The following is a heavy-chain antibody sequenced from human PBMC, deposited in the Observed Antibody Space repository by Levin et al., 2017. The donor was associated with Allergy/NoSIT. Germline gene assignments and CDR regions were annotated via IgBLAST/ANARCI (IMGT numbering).Heavy chain of an antibody. CDR1: GFTFSNAW. D-gene: IGHD6-6*01. J-gene: IGHJ6*03. CDR2: IKSKTDGGTT. CDR3: TTCIAARRYDYMDV. Sequence: GGSLRLSCAASGFTFSNAWMSWVRQAPGKGLEWVGRIKSKTDGGTTDYAAPVKGRFTISRDDSKNTLYLQMNSLKTEDTAVYYCTTCIAARRYDYMDVWGKGTTVTVSS. V-gene: IGHV3-15*01.